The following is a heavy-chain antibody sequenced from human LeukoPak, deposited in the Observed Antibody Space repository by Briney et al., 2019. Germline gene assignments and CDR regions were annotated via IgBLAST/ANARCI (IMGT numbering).Heavy chain of an antibody. Sequence: SETLSLTCTVSGGSISSYYWSWIRQPPGKGLEWIGYIYYSGSTNYNPSLKSRVTISVDTSKNQFSLKLSSVTAADTAVYYCARARDGYDFFDPWGQGTLVTVSS. J-gene: IGHJ5*02. CDR3: ARARDGYDFFDP. D-gene: IGHD5-24*01. V-gene: IGHV4-59*01. CDR1: GGSISSYY. CDR2: IYYSGST.